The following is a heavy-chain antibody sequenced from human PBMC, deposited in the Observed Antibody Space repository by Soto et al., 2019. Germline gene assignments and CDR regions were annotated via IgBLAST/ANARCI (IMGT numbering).Heavy chain of an antibody. Sequence: QVQLQQWGAGLLKPSETLSLTCTVYGGSFSGNYWSWIRQPPGMGLGWIGEISQSGTTNYNPSLISRVTESVDKSKNQFSLKLSSVTAADTAIYYCARGHLPGGNTFYYDYWGQGTLVTVSS. J-gene: IGHJ4*02. CDR2: ISQSGTT. CDR3: ARGHLPGGNTFYYDY. V-gene: IGHV4-34*01. D-gene: IGHD2-15*01. CDR1: GGSFSGNY.